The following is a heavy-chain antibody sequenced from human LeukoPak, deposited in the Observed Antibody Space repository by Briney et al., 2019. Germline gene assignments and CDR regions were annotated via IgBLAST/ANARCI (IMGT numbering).Heavy chain of an antibody. CDR1: GGSISSYY. CDR2: IYYSGST. CDR3: ARHGDSSVFGRFDI. D-gene: IGHD3-22*01. V-gene: IGHV4-59*08. Sequence: SETLSLTCTVSGGSISSYYWSWIRQPPGKGLEWIGYIYYSGSTNYNPSLKSRVTISVDTSKNQFSLKLSSVTAADTAVYYCARHGDSSVFGRFDIWGQGTMATVSS. J-gene: IGHJ3*02.